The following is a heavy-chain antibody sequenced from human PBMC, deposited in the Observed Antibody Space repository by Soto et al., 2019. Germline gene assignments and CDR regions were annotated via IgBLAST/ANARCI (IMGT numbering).Heavy chain of an antibody. Sequence: EVQLVESGGDLVQPGGSLRLSCAASGFTFSSYSMNWVRQAPGKGLERVSYISTSSSTIYYADSVKGRFTISRDNAQNSLYLQMNSLRADDTAVYYCVGGGQQLAPHYWGQGTLVTVSS. V-gene: IGHV3-48*01. CDR2: ISTSSSTI. D-gene: IGHD6-13*01. CDR3: VGGGQQLAPHY. CDR1: GFTFSSYS. J-gene: IGHJ4*02.